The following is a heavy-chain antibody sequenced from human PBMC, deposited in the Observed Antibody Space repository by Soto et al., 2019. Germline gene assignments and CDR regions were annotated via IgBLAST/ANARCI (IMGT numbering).Heavy chain of an antibody. CDR2: IYRSGST. Sequence: NPSETLSLTCIVSGGSVSSSNWWSWVRQPPGKGLEWIGEIYRSGSTTYNHSLKSRATISVDKSENQFSLRLKSVTAADTAVYYCASVGSDYDNSGYYLPWGPGTLVTVSS. D-gene: IGHD3-22*01. CDR1: GGSVSSSNW. J-gene: IGHJ5*02. V-gene: IGHV4-4*02. CDR3: ASVGSDYDNSGYYLP.